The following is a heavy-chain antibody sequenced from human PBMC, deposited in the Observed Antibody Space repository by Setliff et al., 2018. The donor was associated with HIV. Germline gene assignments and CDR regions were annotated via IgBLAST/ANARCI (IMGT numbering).Heavy chain of an antibody. CDR1: GGSISSGGYY. D-gene: IGHD3-10*01. CDR3: ARSGSDYKWFDP. Sequence: SETLSLTCSVSGGSISSGGYYWSWIRQHPGKGLEWIGYIYYSGSTYYNPSLKSRVSISVDTSKNQFSLKLSFVTAADTAVYYCARSGSDYKWFDPWGQGTLVTVSS. CDR2: IYYSGST. V-gene: IGHV4-31*03. J-gene: IGHJ5*02.